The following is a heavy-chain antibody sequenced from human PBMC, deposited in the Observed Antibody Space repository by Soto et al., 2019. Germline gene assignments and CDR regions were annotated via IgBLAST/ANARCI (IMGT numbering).Heavy chain of an antibody. V-gene: IGHV3-9*01. CDR1: GFTFDDYA. CDR3: AKDRLRPRGYHFDY. CDR2: ISWNSGSI. J-gene: IGHJ4*02. Sequence: PGGSLRLSCAASGFTFDDYAMHWVRQVPGKGLEWVSGISWNSGSIGYADSVKGRFTISRDNAKNSLYLQMNSLRAEDTALYYCAKDRLRPRGYHFDYWGQGALVTVSS. D-gene: IGHD3-10*01.